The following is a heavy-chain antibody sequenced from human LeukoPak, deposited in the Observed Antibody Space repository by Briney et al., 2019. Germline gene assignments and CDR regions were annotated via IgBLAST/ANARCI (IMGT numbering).Heavy chain of an antibody. CDR3: ARGAGVITFGGVIVTLNYFDY. J-gene: IGHJ4*02. D-gene: IGHD3-16*02. Sequence: ASVKVSCKASGYTFTSYGISWVRQAPGQGLEWMGWISSYNGNTNYAQKLQGRVTMTTDTSTSTAYMELRSLRSDDTAVYYCARGAGVITFGGVIVTLNYFDYWGQGTLVTVSS. V-gene: IGHV1-18*01. CDR1: GYTFTSYG. CDR2: ISSYNGNT.